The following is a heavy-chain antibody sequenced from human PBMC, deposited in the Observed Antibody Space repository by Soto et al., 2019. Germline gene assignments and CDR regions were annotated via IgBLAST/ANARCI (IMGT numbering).Heavy chain of an antibody. J-gene: IGHJ4*02. Sequence: EVQLLESGGGLVQPGGSLRLSCAASGFTFSSYAMSWVRQAPGKGLEWVSAISGSGGSTYYADSVKGRFTNSRDNSKNTQYLQMNNLRAEDTDVYYCAKWAGGTSAALYDYWGQGTLVTASS. CDR2: ISGSGGST. V-gene: IGHV3-23*01. D-gene: IGHD2-15*01. CDR3: AKWAGGTSAALYDY. CDR1: GFTFSSYA.